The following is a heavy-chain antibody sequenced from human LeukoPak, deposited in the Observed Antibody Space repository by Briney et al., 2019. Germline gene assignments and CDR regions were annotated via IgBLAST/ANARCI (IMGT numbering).Heavy chain of an antibody. CDR3: ARVGCSSTSCYNWFDP. D-gene: IGHD2-2*01. Sequence: NPSETLSLTCTVSGGSISTYYWSWIRQPPGKGLEWIGEINHSGSTNYNPSLKSRVTISVDTSKNQFSLKLSSVTAADTAVYYCARVGCSSTSCYNWFDPWGQGTLVTVSS. V-gene: IGHV4-34*01. CDR1: GGSISTYY. J-gene: IGHJ5*02. CDR2: INHSGST.